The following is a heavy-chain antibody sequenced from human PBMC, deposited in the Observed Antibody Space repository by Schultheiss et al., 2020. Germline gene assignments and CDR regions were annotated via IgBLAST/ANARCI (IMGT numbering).Heavy chain of an antibody. CDR2: IGTAGDT. J-gene: IGHJ6*02. CDR3: ARERVPAAIEGANYYYYGMDV. V-gene: IGHV3-13*01. CDR1: GFTFSSYD. Sequence: GGSLRLSCAASGFTFSSYDMHWVRQATGKGLEWVSAIGTAGDTYYPGSVKGRFTISRENAKNSLYLQMNSLRAEDTAVYYCARERVPAAIEGANYYYYGMDVWGQGTTVIVSS. D-gene: IGHD2-2*02.